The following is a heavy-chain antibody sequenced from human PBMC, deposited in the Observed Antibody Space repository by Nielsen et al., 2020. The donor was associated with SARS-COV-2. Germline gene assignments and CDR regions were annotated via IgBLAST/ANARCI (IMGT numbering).Heavy chain of an antibody. V-gene: IGHV1-46*01. CDR2: INPSSGST. CDR1: GYTFTSYY. CDR3: ARGLRTVRGVISYWFDP. Sequence: ASVKVSCKASGYTFTSYYIHWVRQAPGQGLEWMGLINPSSGSTSYAQKFQGSVTMTRNTSISTAYMELSSLRSEDTAVYYCARGLRTVRGVISYWFDPWGQGTLVTVSS. J-gene: IGHJ5*02. D-gene: IGHD3-10*01.